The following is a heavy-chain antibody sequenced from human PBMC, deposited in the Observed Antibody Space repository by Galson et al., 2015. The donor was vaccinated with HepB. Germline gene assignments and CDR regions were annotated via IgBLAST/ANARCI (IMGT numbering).Heavy chain of an antibody. D-gene: IGHD3-16*02. V-gene: IGHV1-69*13. J-gene: IGHJ3*02. CDR1: GGTFSSYA. CDR3: ARESVREITFGGVIPPDDAFDI. Sequence: SVKVSCKASGGTFSSYAISWVRQAPGQGLEWMGGIIPIFGTANYAQKFQGRVTITADESTSTAYMELSSLRSEDTAVYYCARESVREITFGGVIPPDDAFDIWGQGTMVTVSS. CDR2: IIPIFGTA.